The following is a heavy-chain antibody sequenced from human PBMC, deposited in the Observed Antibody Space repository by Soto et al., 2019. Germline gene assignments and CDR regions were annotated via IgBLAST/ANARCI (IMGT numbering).Heavy chain of an antibody. D-gene: IGHD2-15*01. CDR1: GFTFSSYG. V-gene: IGHV3-30*18. CDR3: AKDACSGGSCYFDY. J-gene: IGHJ4*02. CDR2: ISYDGSNK. Sequence: PGGSLRLSCAASGFTFSSYGMHRVRQAPGKGLEWVAVISYDGSNKYYADSVKGRFTISRDNSKNTLYLQMNSLRAEDTAVYYCAKDACSGGSCYFDYWGQGTLVTVSS.